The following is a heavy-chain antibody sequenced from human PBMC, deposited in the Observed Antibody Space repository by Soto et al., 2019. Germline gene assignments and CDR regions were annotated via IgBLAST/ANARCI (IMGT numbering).Heavy chain of an antibody. CDR1: GGSIGSGNW. Sequence: PETLSLTCAVAGGSIGSGNWWSWVRQPPGKGLEWIGEIYHSGSTNYNPSLKSRVTISVDKSKTQFSLRLSSVTAADTAVYYCARVISPMAPSDYWGQGTLVTVSS. CDR3: ARVISPMAPSDY. J-gene: IGHJ4*02. CDR2: IYHSGST. D-gene: IGHD3-10*01. V-gene: IGHV4-4*03.